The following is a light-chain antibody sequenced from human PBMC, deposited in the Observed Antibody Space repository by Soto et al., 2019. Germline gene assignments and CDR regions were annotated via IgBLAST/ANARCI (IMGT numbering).Light chain of an antibody. J-gene: IGKJ1*01. Sequence: DIVLTQSPGTLSLSPGERATLTCRASQSVSSSYLAWYQPKPGQAPRLLIYGASSRATGIPDRFSGSGSGTDFTFTISRLEPEDFAVYYCQQYGSSPPTFGQGTKVDIK. CDR1: QSVSSSY. CDR3: QQYGSSPPT. CDR2: GAS. V-gene: IGKV3-20*01.